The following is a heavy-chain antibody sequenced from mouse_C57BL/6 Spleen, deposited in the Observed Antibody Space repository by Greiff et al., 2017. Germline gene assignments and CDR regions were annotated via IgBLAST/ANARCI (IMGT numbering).Heavy chain of an antibody. CDR1: GYSITSGYY. CDR2: ISYDGSN. CDR3: ARERLGYYFDY. V-gene: IGHV3-6*01. D-gene: IGHD3-1*01. J-gene: IGHJ2*01. Sequence: EVQLQESGPGLVKPSQSLSLTCSVTGYSITSGYYWNWIRQFPGNKLEWMGYISYDGSNNYNPSLKNRISITRDTSKNQFFLKLNSVTTEDTATYYCARERLGYYFDYWGQGTTLTVSS.